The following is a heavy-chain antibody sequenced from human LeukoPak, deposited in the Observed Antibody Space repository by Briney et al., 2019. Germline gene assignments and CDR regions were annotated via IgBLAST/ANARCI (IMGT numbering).Heavy chain of an antibody. J-gene: IGHJ3*02. D-gene: IGHD3-10*01. CDR3: ARHFDYDSGGDPFDI. V-gene: IGHV4-4*07. CDR2: IYAGGST. CDR1: GASIDTHY. Sequence: SETLSLTCTVSGASIDTHYWNWVRQPAGKGLEWVGRIYAGGSTNYNPSLKSRVTMSAVTSKNQFFLRLSSVTAADTAVYYCARHFDYDSGGDPFDIWGQGTLVSVAS.